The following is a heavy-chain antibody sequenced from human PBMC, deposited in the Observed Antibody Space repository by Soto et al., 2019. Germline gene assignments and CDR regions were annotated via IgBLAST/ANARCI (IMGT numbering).Heavy chain of an antibody. Sequence: SETLSLTCAVSSGSISTDYWWSWVRQPPGKGLEWIGEVHRSGTTNYNPSLKSRVTMSVDTSKNQFSLRLMTLTAADTAVYYCARDQGVAAAGITWFDPWGQGSLVTVSS. D-gene: IGHD6-13*01. CDR3: ARDQGVAAAGITWFDP. J-gene: IGHJ5*02. V-gene: IGHV4-4*02. CDR1: SGSISTDYW. CDR2: VHRSGTT.